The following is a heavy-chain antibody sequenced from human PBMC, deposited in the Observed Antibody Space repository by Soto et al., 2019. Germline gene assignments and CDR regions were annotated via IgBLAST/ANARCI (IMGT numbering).Heavy chain of an antibody. V-gene: IGHV1-69*02. J-gene: IGHJ6*02. Sequence: SVKVSCKASGGTFSSYTISWVRQAPGQGLEWMGRIIPILGIANYAQKFQGRVTITADKSTSTAYMELSSLRSEDTAVYYCARRGGIVVVPAAMKDLYYYGMDVWGQGTTVTVSS. CDR3: ARRGGIVVVPAAMKDLYYYGMDV. CDR1: GGTFSSYT. D-gene: IGHD2-2*01. CDR2: IIPILGIA.